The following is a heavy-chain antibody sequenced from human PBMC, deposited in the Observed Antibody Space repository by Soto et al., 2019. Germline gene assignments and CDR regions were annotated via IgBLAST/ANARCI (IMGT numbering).Heavy chain of an antibody. D-gene: IGHD3-3*01. CDR1: GFTFSSCA. Sequence: PGGSLRLSCAASGFTFSSCAMGWVRQAPGKGLEWVSDIIDSGGSTYYADSVKGRFTISRDNSKSTLYLQMNSLRAEDTAVYYCARVPIVRFLEWYDGPAAFAIWGQGTMVTVSS. CDR2: IIDSGGST. CDR3: ARVPIVRFLEWYDGPAAFAI. J-gene: IGHJ3*02. V-gene: IGHV3-23*01.